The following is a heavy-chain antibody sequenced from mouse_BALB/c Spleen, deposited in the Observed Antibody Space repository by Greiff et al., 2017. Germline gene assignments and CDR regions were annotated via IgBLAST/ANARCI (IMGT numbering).Heavy chain of an antibody. V-gene: IGHV1-7*01. CDR1: GYTFTSYW. CDR3: AIGAPRRGGYAMDY. CDR2: INPSTGYT. D-gene: IGHD3-3*01. J-gene: IGHJ4*01. Sequence: QVQLKQSGAELAKPGASVKMSCKASGYTFTSYWMHWVKQRPGQGLEWIGYINPSTGYTEYNQKFKDKATLTADKSSSTAYMQLSSLTSEDSAVYYCAIGAPRRGGYAMDYWGQGTSVTVSS.